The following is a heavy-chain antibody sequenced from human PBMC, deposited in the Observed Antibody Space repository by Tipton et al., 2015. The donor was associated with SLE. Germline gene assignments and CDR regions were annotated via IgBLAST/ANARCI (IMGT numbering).Heavy chain of an antibody. CDR3: AGELLPSYGMDV. CDR1: GFTFSNFW. CDR2: IDSDGVTT. V-gene: IGHV3-74*01. J-gene: IGHJ6*02. Sequence: SLRLSCAASGFTFSNFWMYWVRQAPGKGLVWVSRIDSDGVTTRYADSVRGRFTISRDNAKNTLYLQMNSLRTEDTAVYYCAGELLPSYGMDVWGQGTTVTVSS. D-gene: IGHD1-7*01.